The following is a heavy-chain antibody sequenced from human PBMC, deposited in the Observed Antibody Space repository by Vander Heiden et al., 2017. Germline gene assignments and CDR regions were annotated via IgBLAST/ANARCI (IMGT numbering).Heavy chain of an antibody. J-gene: IGHJ3*02. CDR1: GGSLSSGGYY. Sequence: QVQLQESGPGLVKPSQTLSLTCTVSGGSLSSGGYYWSWIRQHPGKGLEWIGYIYYSGSTYYNPSLKSRVTISVDTSKNQFSLKLSSVTAADTAVYYCAVFFGLSGPHAFDIWGQGTMVTVSS. CDR3: AVFFGLSGPHAFDI. CDR2: IYYSGST. V-gene: IGHV4-31*03. D-gene: IGHD3-10*01.